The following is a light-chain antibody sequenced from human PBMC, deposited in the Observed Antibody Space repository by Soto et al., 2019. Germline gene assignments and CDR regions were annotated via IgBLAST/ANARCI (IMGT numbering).Light chain of an antibody. CDR1: QGISSW. CDR3: QQANRFPYT. J-gene: IGKJ2*01. CDR2: AAS. Sequence: DVQLTQSPSSVSASVGDRVTITCRASQGISSWIAWYQQKPGKAPKLLSYAASSLQSGVPSRFSGSGSGTDFTLTISSLQPEDFATYYCQQANRFPYTFGQGTKLEIK. V-gene: IGKV1-12*01.